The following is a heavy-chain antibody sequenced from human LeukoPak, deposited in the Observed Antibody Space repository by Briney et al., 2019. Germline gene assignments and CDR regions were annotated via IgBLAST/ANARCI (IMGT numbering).Heavy chain of an antibody. CDR2: IYPSESAT. V-gene: IGHV5-51*01. J-gene: IGHJ4*02. CDR3: GKSCGDYGACDY. CDR1: CYSFTSYC. Sequence: GESLQILCKGFCYSFTSYCYGRGRQMPGKRREWMGRIYPSESATRYSPSFQGQITIADAKSIKTAYLQWSGLKASDAVMYYGGKSCGDYGACDYWGQGTLVTVSS. D-gene: IGHD2-21*01.